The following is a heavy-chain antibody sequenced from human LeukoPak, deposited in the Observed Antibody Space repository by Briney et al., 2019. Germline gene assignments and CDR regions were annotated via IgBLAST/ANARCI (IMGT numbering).Heavy chain of an antibody. Sequence: SGTLSLTCTVSGGSISSYYWSWIRQPPGKGLEWIGYIYYSGSTNYNPSLKSRVTISVDTSKNQFSLKLSSVTAADTAVYYCARRSGSYAAFDYWGQGTLVTVSS. CDR1: GGSISSYY. CDR3: ARRSGSYAAFDY. CDR2: IYYSGST. V-gene: IGHV4-59*01. D-gene: IGHD1-26*01. J-gene: IGHJ4*02.